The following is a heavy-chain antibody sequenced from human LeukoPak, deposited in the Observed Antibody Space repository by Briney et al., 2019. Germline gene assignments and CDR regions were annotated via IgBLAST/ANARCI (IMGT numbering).Heavy chain of an antibody. CDR3: ARDFGYYDYHDPMDV. J-gene: IGHJ6*03. D-gene: IGHD3-3*01. V-gene: IGHV3-23*01. Sequence: HPGGSLRLSCAASGFTFSSYAMSWVRQAPGKGLEWVSAISGSGGSTYYADSVKGRFTISRDNAKNSLYPQMNSLRAEDTAVYYCARDFGYYDYHDPMDVWGKGTTVTVSS. CDR2: ISGSGGST. CDR1: GFTFSSYA.